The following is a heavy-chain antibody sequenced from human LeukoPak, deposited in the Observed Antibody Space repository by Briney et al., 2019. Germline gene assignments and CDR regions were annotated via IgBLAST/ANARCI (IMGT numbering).Heavy chain of an antibody. CDR2: IETSRSN. J-gene: IGHJ3*02. V-gene: IGHV4-4*09. CDR1: GDSMRSYY. CDR3: ASTYYYDSRGPGAFDI. D-gene: IGHD3-22*01. Sequence: SETLSLTCSVSGDSMRSYYGSWTRDPPGEGVEGSGYIETSRSNNHNRSLKRRVPLSVDTSKNQFSLKLSSVTAADTAVYYCASTYYYDSRGPGAFDIWGQGTMVTVSS.